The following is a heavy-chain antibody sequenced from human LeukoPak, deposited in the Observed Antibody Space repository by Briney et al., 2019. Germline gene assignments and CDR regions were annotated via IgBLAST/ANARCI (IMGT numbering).Heavy chain of an antibody. D-gene: IGHD1-26*01. CDR3: ARDRVGYWYFDL. J-gene: IGHJ2*01. V-gene: IGHV4-61*02. Sequence: SQTLSLTCTVSGGSISSGSYYWSWIRQPAGKGLEWIGRIYTSGSTNYNPSLKSRVTISVDTSKNQFSLKLSSVTAADTAVYYCARDRVGYWYFDLWGRGPLVTVSS. CDR2: IYTSGST. CDR1: GGSISSGSYY.